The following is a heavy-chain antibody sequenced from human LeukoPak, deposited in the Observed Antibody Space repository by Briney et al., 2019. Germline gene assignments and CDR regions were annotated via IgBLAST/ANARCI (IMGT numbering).Heavy chain of an antibody. CDR1: GFSFTSYW. V-gene: IGHV5-10-1*01. Sequence: GESLKISCKGSGFSFTSYWISWGRQKPGKGLEWMGRIDPSDSSTNYSPSLQGHVTISADKSIITASLQWSSLKASDTAMYYCARQRGVGALDMWGQGTLVTVSS. J-gene: IGHJ3*02. CDR3: ARQRGVGALDM. CDR2: IDPSDSST.